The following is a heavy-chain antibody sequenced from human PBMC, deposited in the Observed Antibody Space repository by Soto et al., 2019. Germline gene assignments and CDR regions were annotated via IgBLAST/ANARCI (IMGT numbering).Heavy chain of an antibody. V-gene: IGHV4-30-4*01. J-gene: IGHJ6*02. CDR1: GGSISSGYYY. CDR2: IYYSGNT. CDR3: PLSPLYGMHV. Sequence: QVQLQESGPGLVKPSQTLSLTCSVSGGSISSGYYYWSWIRQPPGKGLEWIGNIYYSGNTYYNPALKSRLSISIDPSKTSFSLTVGFVTAADPALYYCPLSPLYGMHVWAQGTTLTVSS.